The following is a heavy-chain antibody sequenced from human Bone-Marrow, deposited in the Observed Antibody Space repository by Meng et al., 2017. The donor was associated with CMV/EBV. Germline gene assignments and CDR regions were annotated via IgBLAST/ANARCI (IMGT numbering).Heavy chain of an antibody. V-gene: IGHV1-69*05. J-gene: IGHJ6*02. D-gene: IGHD2-2*02. CDR2: IIPIFGTA. Sequence: SVKVSCKASGGTFSSYAISWVRQAPGQGLEWMGGIIPIFGTANYAQKFQGRVTITTDESTSTAYMELSSLRSEDTAVYYCARGYCSSTSCYSYGMDVWGQGTTVTVSS. CDR3: ARGYCSSTSCYSYGMDV. CDR1: GGTFSSYA.